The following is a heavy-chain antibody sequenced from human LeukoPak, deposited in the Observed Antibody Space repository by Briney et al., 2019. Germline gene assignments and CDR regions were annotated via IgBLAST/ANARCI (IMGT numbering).Heavy chain of an antibody. Sequence: PGGSLRPSCAASGFTFSAYAMSWVRQAPGKGLEWVSVISGSDDLTYYSDSVKGRFTISRDNSKNILYLQMNSLRADDTALYYCAKAATRRAASNYYYYGMDVWGHGTTVTVFS. CDR2: ISGSDDLT. D-gene: IGHD4-11*01. CDR1: GFTFSAYA. J-gene: IGHJ6*02. CDR3: AKAATRRAASNYYYYGMDV. V-gene: IGHV3-23*01.